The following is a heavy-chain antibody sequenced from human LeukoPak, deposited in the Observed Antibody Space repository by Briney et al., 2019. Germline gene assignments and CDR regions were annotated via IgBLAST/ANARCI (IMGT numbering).Heavy chain of an antibody. CDR3: ARDLLGWELHYFDY. CDR2: ISGSSSYI. V-gene: IGHV3-21*01. Sequence: GGSLRLSCAASGFTFSTCNMNWVRQAPGKGLEWVSSISGSSSYIYYADSVKGRFSISRDNAKNSLYLQMNSLRAEDTAVYYCARDLLGWELHYFDYWGQGTLVTVSS. CDR1: GFTFSTCN. J-gene: IGHJ4*02. D-gene: IGHD1-26*01.